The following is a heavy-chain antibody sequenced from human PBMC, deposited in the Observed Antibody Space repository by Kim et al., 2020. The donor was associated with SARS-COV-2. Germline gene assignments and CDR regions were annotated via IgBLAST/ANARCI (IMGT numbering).Heavy chain of an antibody. V-gene: IGHV3-23*01. D-gene: IGHD4-17*01. Sequence: GGSLRLSCAASGFTFNNYALSWVRQAPGMGLEWVSGIGPGGDTHYVDSVKGRFTISRDNSRNTLSLQMNSLRVEDTAVYYCAKYTVTTPPDYGGQGALV. CDR2: IGPGGDT. CDR1: GFTFNNYA. J-gene: IGHJ4*02. CDR3: AKYTVTTPPDY.